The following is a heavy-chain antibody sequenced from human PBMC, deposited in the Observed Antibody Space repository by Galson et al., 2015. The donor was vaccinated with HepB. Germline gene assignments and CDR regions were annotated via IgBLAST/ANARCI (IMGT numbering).Heavy chain of an antibody. V-gene: IGHV1-18*01. CDR3: ARDRLEQWLENYFYYGVDV. CDR2: ISAYNGNT. CDR1: GYLFTSYG. Sequence: SVKVSCKASGYLFTSYGFTWVRQAPGQGLEWMGWISAYNGNTNYAQKLQGRVTMTTETSTSTAYMELRSLRSDDTAVYYCARDRLEQWLENYFYYGVDVWGQGTTITVSS. D-gene: IGHD6-19*01. J-gene: IGHJ6*02.